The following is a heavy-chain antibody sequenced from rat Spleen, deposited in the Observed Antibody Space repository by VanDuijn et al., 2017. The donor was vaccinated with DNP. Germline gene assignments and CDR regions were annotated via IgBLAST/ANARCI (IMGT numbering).Heavy chain of an antibody. CDR3: AKILDY. CDR2: INDDGGST. J-gene: IGHJ2*01. Sequence: EVQLVETGGGLVQPGRSLKLSCVASGFTFSNARMYWIRSAPGKGLEWIGSINDDGGSTYYRASLKGRFTISRENAQNTVYLQMNSLKYEDTATYHCAKILDYWGQGVMVTVSS. CDR1: GFTFSNAR. V-gene: IGHV5-58*01.